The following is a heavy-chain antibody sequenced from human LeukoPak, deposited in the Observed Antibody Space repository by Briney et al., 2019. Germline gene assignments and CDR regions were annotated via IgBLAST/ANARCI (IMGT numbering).Heavy chain of an antibody. D-gene: IGHD6-19*01. CDR1: GFTFSSYG. V-gene: IGHV3-30*18. CDR2: ISYDGSNK. CDR3: AKDREYSSGWQTTFDY. Sequence: GSLRLSCAASGFTFSSYGMHWVRQAPGKGLEWVAVISYDGSNKYYADSVKGRFTISRDNSKNTPYLQMNSLRAEDTAVYYCAKDREYSSGWQTTFDYWGQGTLVTVSS. J-gene: IGHJ4*02.